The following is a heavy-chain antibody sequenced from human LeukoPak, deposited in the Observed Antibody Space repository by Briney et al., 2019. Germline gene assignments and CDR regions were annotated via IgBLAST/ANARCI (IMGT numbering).Heavy chain of an antibody. CDR1: GGSISGYY. CDR2: INHSGST. CDR3: ARDLYSSRTNDAFVI. D-gene: IGHD6-13*01. Sequence: SETLSLTCAVYGGSISGYYWSWIRQPPGKGLEWIGEINHSGSTNYNPSLKSRVTISVDTSKNQFSLKLSSVTAADTAVYYCARDLYSSRTNDAFVIWGQGTMVTVSS. J-gene: IGHJ3*02. V-gene: IGHV4-34*01.